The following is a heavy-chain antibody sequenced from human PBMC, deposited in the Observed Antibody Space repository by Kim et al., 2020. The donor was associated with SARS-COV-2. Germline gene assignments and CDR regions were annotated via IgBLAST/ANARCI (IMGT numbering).Heavy chain of an antibody. CDR3: AKRLWFGESLGDPFEY. CDR2: ISGSSGAT. J-gene: IGHJ4*02. V-gene: IGHV3-23*01. CDR1: GFTLSNYA. Sequence: GGSLRLSCAASGFTLSNYAMSWVRQTPRKGLEWVSCISGSSGATYTADSVKGRFTISTDNSKNTLYLQMNSLRAEDTAIYYCAKRLWFGESLGDPFEYWGQGILVTVSS. D-gene: IGHD3-10*01.